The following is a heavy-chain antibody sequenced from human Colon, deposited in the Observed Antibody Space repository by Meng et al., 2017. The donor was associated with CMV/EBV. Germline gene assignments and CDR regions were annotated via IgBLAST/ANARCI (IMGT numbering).Heavy chain of an antibody. Sequence: GESLKISCAASGFTFSSYSMNWVRQAPGKGLEWVSIVHSGDSRTQYADSVKGRFTISRDDSKSTVHLQMSSLRAEDTATYYCAKWRGYGNGMDVWGQGTTVTVSS. CDR3: AKWRGYGNGMDV. CDR1: GFTFSSYS. V-gene: IGHV3-23*03. J-gene: IGHJ6*02. D-gene: IGHD2-15*01. CDR2: VHSGDSRT.